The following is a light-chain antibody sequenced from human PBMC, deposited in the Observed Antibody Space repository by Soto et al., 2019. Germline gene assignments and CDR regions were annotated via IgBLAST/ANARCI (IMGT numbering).Light chain of an antibody. Sequence: QLVLTQPPSASASLGASVTLICILSSGYSNYKVDWFQQRPGKGPRFVMRVGTGGIVGSKGDGIPDRFSVLGSGLTRYLTIKNIQEEDESDYHCGADHGSGSNFVLFGGGTKLTVL. CDR3: GADHGSGSNFVL. CDR2: VGTGGIVG. CDR1: SGYSNYK. V-gene: IGLV9-49*01. J-gene: IGLJ2*01.